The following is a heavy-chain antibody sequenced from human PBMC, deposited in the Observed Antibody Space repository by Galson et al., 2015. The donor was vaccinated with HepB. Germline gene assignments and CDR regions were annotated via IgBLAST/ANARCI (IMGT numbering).Heavy chain of an antibody. D-gene: IGHD6-13*01. Sequence: LSLTCTVSGGSVSSGSYYWGWIRQPPGKGLEWIGSIYYSGSTYYNPSLKSRVTISVDTSKNQFSLKLSSVTAADTAVYYCARVDSSWYRGYYFDYWGQGTLVTVSP. J-gene: IGHJ4*02. CDR2: IYYSGST. V-gene: IGHV4-39*07. CDR3: ARVDSSWYRGYYFDY. CDR1: GGSVSSGSYY.